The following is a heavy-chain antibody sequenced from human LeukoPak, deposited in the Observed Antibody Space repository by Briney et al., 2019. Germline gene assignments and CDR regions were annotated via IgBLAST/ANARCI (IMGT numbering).Heavy chain of an antibody. CDR1: GFTFSSSA. Sequence: GGSLRLSCAASGFTFSSSAMSWVRQAPGKGLEWVSAISNNGGYTYYADSVQGRFTISRDNSKSTLCLQMNSLRAEDTAVYYCAKQLGYCSDGSCYFPYWGQGTLVTVFS. CDR3: AKQLGYCSDGSCYFPY. J-gene: IGHJ4*02. CDR2: ISNNGGYT. D-gene: IGHD2-15*01. V-gene: IGHV3-23*01.